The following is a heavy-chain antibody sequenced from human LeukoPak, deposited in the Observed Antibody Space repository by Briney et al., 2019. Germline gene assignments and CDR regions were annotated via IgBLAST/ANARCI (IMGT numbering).Heavy chain of an antibody. CDR1: GGSFSGYY. J-gene: IGHJ4*02. D-gene: IGHD3-22*01. V-gene: IGHV4-34*01. CDR2: INHSGST. CDR3: ADQVVYYDSSGYYYNYFDY. Sequence: SSETLSLTCAVYGGSFSGYYWSWIRQPPGKGLEWIGEINHSGSTNYNPPLKSRVSISVDTSKNQFSLKLSSVTAADTAVYYCADQVVYYDSSGYYYNYFDYWGQGTLVTVSS.